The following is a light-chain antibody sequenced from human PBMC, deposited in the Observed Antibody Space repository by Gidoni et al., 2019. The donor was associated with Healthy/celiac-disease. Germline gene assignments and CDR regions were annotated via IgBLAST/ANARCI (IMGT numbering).Light chain of an antibody. V-gene: IGKV1-27*01. CDR1: QGISSY. Sequence: IQLTQSPSSLSASVGDRVTITCRVSQGISSYLNWSRQNPGKVPKLLIYSASNLQSGVPSRCSSSGGGTEYILTISSLEPEDVATDYGQRTYNAPLLTFGGGTKVEIK. J-gene: IGKJ4*02. CDR3: QRTYNAPLLT. CDR2: SAS.